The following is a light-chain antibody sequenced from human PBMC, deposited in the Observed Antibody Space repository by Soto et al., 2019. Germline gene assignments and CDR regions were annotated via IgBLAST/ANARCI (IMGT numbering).Light chain of an antibody. Sequence: DIVMTQSPDSLAVSLGERATINCKSSQSVLYSSNNKNYLAWYQQRPGQPPKLLIYWASTRESGVPDRFSGGGSGTDFTLTIPSLQAEDVAVYYCQQYESTPPTFGQGTKLEIK. CDR2: WAS. CDR3: QQYESTPPT. CDR1: QSVLYSSNNKNY. J-gene: IGKJ2*01. V-gene: IGKV4-1*01.